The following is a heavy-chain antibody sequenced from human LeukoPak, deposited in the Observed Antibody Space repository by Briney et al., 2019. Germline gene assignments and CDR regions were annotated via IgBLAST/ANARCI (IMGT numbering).Heavy chain of an antibody. CDR3: ARDSRDCGGDCYSDY. CDR1: GFTFSSYS. CDR2: ISSSSSYI. V-gene: IGHV3-21*01. Sequence: GGSLRLSCAASGFTFSSYSMNWVRQAPGKGLEWVSSISSSSSYIYYADSVKGRFTISRDNAKNSLYLQMNSLRAEDTAVYYCARDSRDCGGDCYSDYWGQGTLVTVSS. D-gene: IGHD2-21*02. J-gene: IGHJ4*02.